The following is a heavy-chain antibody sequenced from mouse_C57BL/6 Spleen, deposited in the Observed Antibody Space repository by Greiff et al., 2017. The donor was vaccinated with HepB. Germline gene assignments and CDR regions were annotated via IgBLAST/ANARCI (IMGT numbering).Heavy chain of an antibody. CDR2: IYPGSGST. D-gene: IGHD2-1*01. V-gene: IGHV1-55*01. J-gene: IGHJ4*01. Sequence: VQLQQPGAELVKPGASVKMSCKASGYTFTSYWITWVKQRPGQGLEWIGDIYPGSGSTNYNEKFKSKATLTVDTSSSTAYMQLSSLTSEDSAVYYCAIYYVNFDYAMDYWGQGTSVTVSS. CDR3: AIYYVNFDYAMDY. CDR1: GYTFTSYW.